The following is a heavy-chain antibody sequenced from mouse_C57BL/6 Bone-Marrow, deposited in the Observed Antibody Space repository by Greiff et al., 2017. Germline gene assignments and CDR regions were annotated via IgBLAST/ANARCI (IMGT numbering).Heavy chain of an antibody. CDR2: ISYDGSN. CDR3: ARWLLPMDY. D-gene: IGHD2-3*01. CDR1: GYSITSGYY. Sequence: EVKLMESGPGLVKPSQSLSLTCSVTGYSITSGYYWNWIRQFPGNKLEWMGYISYDGSNNYNPSLKNRISITRDTSKNQFFLKLNSVTTEDTATYYCARWLLPMDYWGQGTSVTVSS. V-gene: IGHV3-6*01. J-gene: IGHJ4*01.